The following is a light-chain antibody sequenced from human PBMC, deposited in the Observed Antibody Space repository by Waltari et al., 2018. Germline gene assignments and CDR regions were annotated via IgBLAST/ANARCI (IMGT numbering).Light chain of an antibody. CDR2: AAS. V-gene: IGKV1-39*01. J-gene: IGKJ3*01. Sequence: DIQMTQSPSSLPASLGARVTITCRSSQAISNFLNWYQQNPGKAPKLLIYAASNLQSGVPSRFSGGGSGTDFTLTITSLQPDDFATYYCQQSFITPFIFGPGTKVDF. CDR1: QAISNF. CDR3: QQSFITPFI.